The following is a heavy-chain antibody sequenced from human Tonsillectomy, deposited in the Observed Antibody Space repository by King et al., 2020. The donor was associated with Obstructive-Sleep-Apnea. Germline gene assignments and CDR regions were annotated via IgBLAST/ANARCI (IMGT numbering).Heavy chain of an antibody. CDR1: GFTFSNFE. CDR3: ARDFDY. V-gene: IGHV3-30*14. J-gene: IGHJ4*02. CDR2: VSTDGRRQ. Sequence: VQLVESGGDVVRPGTSLTLSCIASGFTFSNFEIHWVREAPGNGLEWVTLVSTDGRRQYYADSVKGRFTISTDNSKNTVYLQMNNLRPDDTAMYYCARDFDYWGQGTLVTVSP.